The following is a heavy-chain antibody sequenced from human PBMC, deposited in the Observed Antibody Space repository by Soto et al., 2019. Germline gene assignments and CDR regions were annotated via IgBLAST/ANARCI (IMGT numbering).Heavy chain of an antibody. J-gene: IGHJ4*02. V-gene: IGHV4-39*01. D-gene: IGHD6-6*01. CDR3: ASSRLVLDFDY. CDR1: GGSISSSSYY. CDR2: IYYSGST. Sequence: PSETLSLTCTVSGGSISSSSYYWGWIRQPPGKGLEWIGSIYYSGSTYYNPSLKSRVTISVDTSKNQFSLKLSSVTAADTAVYYCASSRLVLDFDYWGQGTLVTVSS.